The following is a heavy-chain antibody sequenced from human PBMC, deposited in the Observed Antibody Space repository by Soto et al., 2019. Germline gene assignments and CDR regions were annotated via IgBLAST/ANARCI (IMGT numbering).Heavy chain of an antibody. CDR1: GGSISSGGYS. J-gene: IGHJ6*02. CDR2: IYYSGST. D-gene: IGHD5-18*01. V-gene: IGHV4-31*03. CDR3: AREQGYSRAAGDYYYCGMEV. Sequence: PSETLSLTCTVSGGSISSGGYSWSWIRQHPGKGLEWIGYIYYSGSTYYNPSLKSRVTISVDTSKNQFSLKLSSVTAAHTAVYYCAREQGYSRAAGDYYYCGMEVWGQGNTVTVAS.